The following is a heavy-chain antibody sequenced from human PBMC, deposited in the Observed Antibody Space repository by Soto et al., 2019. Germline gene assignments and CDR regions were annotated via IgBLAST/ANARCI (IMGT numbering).Heavy chain of an antibody. Sequence: QVHLQESGPGLVQSSGTLSLTCGVSGAPISTGNWWTWVRQLPGKGLEWIGEIYHGGNTNYMPSLKSRVTISVDKAKNQFSLRLSSVTAADTAVYYCARHSSYYYDSSAYYDSWGQGALVTVSS. D-gene: IGHD3-22*01. CDR2: IYHGGNT. V-gene: IGHV4-4*02. J-gene: IGHJ5*01. CDR3: ARHSSYYYDSSAYYDS. CDR1: GAPISTGNW.